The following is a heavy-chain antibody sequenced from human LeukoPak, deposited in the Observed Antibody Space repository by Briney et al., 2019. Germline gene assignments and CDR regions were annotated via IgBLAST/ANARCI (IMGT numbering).Heavy chain of an antibody. CDR3: ARGFVVVPASYYYMDV. D-gene: IGHD2-2*01. J-gene: IGHJ6*03. CDR2: INHSGST. CDR1: GGSISSSSYY. V-gene: IGHV4-39*07. Sequence: SETLSLTCTVSGGSISSSSYYWSWIRQPPGKGLEWIGEINHSGSTNYNPSLKSRVTISVDTSKNQFSLKLSSVTAADTAVYYCARGFVVVPASYYYMDVWGKGTTVTVSS.